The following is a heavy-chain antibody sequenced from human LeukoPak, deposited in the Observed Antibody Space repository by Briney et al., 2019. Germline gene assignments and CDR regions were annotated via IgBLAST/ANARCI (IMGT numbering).Heavy chain of an antibody. V-gene: IGHV4-4*07. D-gene: IGHD6-13*01. CDR2: IYTSGST. J-gene: IGHJ4*02. Sequence: PLETLSLTPTESGGSISSYYWSWIRQPAGKGLEWIGRIYTSGSTNYNPSLKSRVTMSVDTSKNQFSLKLSSVAAAATAGYYFAGGIAAAGRAAGLDYGGQGTLVTVSS. CDR3: AGGIAAAGRAAGLDY. CDR1: GGSISSYY.